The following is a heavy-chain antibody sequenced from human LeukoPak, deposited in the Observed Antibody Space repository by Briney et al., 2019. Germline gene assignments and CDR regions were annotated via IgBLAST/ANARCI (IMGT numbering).Heavy chain of an antibody. Sequence: SETLSLTCTVSGGSISSSNYYWGWIRQPAGKGLEWIGRIYTSGSTTYNSSLKSRVTISVDTSKNQFSLKLSSVTAADTAVYYCARHLRVPYYYYYMDVWGKGTTVTISS. CDR1: GGSISSSNYY. J-gene: IGHJ6*03. CDR2: IYTSGST. CDR3: ARHLRVPYYYYYMDV. V-gene: IGHV4-61*02.